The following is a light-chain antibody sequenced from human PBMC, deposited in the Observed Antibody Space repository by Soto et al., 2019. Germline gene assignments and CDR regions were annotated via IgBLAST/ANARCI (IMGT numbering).Light chain of an antibody. V-gene: IGKV1-33*01. Sequence: IQLTQSPSSLSASVGDRVTITCRASQDSTKYLAWYQQKPGKDPKLLIYDAPNLETGVPSRFSGSGSGTDFTFTISSLQPEDIATYYCQQYDNLFAFGPGTKVDIK. J-gene: IGKJ3*01. CDR1: QDSTKY. CDR3: QQYDNLFA. CDR2: DAP.